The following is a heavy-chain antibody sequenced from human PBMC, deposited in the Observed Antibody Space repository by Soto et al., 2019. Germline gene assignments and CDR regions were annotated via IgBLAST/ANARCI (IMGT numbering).Heavy chain of an antibody. Sequence: SETLSLTCTVSGGSISSYYWSWIRQPPGKGLEWIGYIYYSGSTNYNPSLKSRVTISVDTSKNQFSLKLSSVTAADTAVYYCARERYYDSSGYYYYYGMDVWGQGTTVTVSS. CDR1: GGSISSYY. D-gene: IGHD3-22*01. CDR3: ARERYYDSSGYYYYYGMDV. CDR2: IYYSGST. J-gene: IGHJ6*02. V-gene: IGHV4-59*01.